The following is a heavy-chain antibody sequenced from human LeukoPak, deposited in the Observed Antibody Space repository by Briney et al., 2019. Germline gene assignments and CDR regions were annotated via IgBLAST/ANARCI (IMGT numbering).Heavy chain of an antibody. CDR2: ISGSGGST. CDR1: GFTFSSYA. D-gene: IGHD3-10*01. CDR3: AKRWGDDTYYFDF. Sequence: GGSLRLSCAASGFTFSSYAMSWVRQAPGKGLEWVSGISGSGGSTYYADSVKGRFTISRDNSKNTLYLQMNSLRAEDTAVYYCAKRWGDDTYYFDFWGHGNLVTVSS. V-gene: IGHV3-23*01. J-gene: IGHJ4*01.